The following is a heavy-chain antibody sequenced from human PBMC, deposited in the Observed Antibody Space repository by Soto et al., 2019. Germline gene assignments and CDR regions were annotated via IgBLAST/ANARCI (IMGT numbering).Heavy chain of an antibody. CDR1: GGSISSYY. CDR3: ARHERRYSGYDFEY. D-gene: IGHD5-12*01. Sequence: PSETLSLTCTVSGGSISSYYWSWIRQPPWKGLEWIGYIYYSGSTNYNPSLKSRVTISVDTSKNQFSLKLSSVTAADTAVYYCARHERRYSGYDFEYWGQGPLVTVSS. J-gene: IGHJ4*02. V-gene: IGHV4-59*08. CDR2: IYYSGST.